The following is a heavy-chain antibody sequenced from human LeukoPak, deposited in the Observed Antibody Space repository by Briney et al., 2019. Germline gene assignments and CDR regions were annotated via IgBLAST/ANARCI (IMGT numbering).Heavy chain of an antibody. D-gene: IGHD6-19*01. CDR1: GCTFSTFG. V-gene: IGHV3-30*02. CDR2: IRYDGGNK. Sequence: PGGSLRLSCVASGCTFSTFGMGWVRQAPGKGRGWVAFIRYDGGNKYYADSVKGRFTISRDNSKNTLYLQMDSLRVEDTAVYYCVKRIVVADKFDYWGQGSLVTVSS. CDR3: VKRIVVADKFDY. J-gene: IGHJ4*02.